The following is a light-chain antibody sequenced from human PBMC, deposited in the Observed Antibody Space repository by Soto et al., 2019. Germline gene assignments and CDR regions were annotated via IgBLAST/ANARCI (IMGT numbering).Light chain of an antibody. CDR2: DSL. CDR1: STNIGSNH. J-gene: IGLJ2*01. CDR3: GTWDNSLGAVV. Sequence: QSVLTQPPSVSAAPGQKVTISCSGSSTNIGSNHVSWYQQVPGAAPKLLIYDSLKRYSEIPDRFSGSRSGTSATLGITGLQTGDEADYYCGTWDNSLGAVVFGGGTKVTVL. V-gene: IGLV1-51*01.